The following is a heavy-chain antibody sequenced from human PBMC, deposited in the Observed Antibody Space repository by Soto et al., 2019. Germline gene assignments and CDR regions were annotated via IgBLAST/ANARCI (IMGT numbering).Heavy chain of an antibody. CDR2: IKQDGSEK. CDR3: ARDGRDFWSGYLEMYYYYYGMDV. CDR1: GFTFSSYL. Sequence: GGTLRLSCAASGFTFSSYLMSWVRQSPGKGLEWVANIKQDGSEKYYVDSVKGRFTISRDNAKNSLYLQMNSLRAEDTAVYYCARDGRDFWSGYLEMYYYYYGMDVWGQGTTVTVSS. V-gene: IGHV3-7*03. D-gene: IGHD3-3*01. J-gene: IGHJ6*02.